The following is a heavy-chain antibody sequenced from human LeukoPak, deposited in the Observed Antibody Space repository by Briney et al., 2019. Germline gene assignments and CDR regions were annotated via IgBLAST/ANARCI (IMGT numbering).Heavy chain of an antibody. D-gene: IGHD3-10*01. V-gene: IGHV4-38-2*02. CDR1: GYSISSGYY. CDR2: IYHSGST. J-gene: IGHJ4*02. Sequence: PSETLSLTCTVSGYSISSGYYWGWIRQLPGKGLEWIGSIYHSGSTYYNPSLKSRVTISVDTSKNQFSLKLSSVTAADTAVYYCARDPQGSAGIHYFDYWGQGTLVTVSS. CDR3: ARDPQGSAGIHYFDY.